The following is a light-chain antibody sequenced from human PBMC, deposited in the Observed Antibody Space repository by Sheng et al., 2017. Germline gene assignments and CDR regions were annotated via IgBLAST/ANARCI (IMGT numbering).Light chain of an antibody. CDR3: AAWDDSLFVV. CDR1: SSNIGSNT. J-gene: IGLJ2*01. CDR2: SNN. Sequence: QSVLTQPPSASGTPGQRVTISCSGSSSNIGSNTVNWYQQLPGTAPKLLIYSNNQLPSGVPDRFSGSKSGTSASLAISGLQSEDEADYYCAAWDDSLFVVFGGGTKLTVL. V-gene: IGLV1-44*01.